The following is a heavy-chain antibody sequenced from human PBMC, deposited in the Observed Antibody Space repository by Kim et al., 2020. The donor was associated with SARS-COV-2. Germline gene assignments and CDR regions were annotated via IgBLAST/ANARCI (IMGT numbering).Heavy chain of an antibody. V-gene: IGHV3-33*01. CDR1: GFTFTSYA. D-gene: IGHD3-3*01. J-gene: IGHJ4*01. CDR2: IWQDASKN. Sequence: GGSLRLSCAASGFTFTSYAMHWVRQAPGKGLEWVAIIWQDASKNYYADSVRGRFTVSRDDSKNTLYLQMSSLRAEDTAMYYCARDWRRNFDYWGHGTLVTVST. CDR3: ARDWRRNFDY.